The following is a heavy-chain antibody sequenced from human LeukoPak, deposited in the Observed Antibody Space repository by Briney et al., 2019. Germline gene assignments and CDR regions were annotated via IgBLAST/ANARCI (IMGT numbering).Heavy chain of an antibody. CDR3: ASSSWTEFDY. D-gene: IGHD6-13*01. J-gene: IGHJ4*02. CDR2: IWYDGSNK. V-gene: IGHV3-33*01. CDR1: GFTFSSYG. Sequence: GRSLRLSCAASGFTFSSYGMHWVRQAPGKGLEWVAVIWYDGSNKYYADSVKGRFTISRDNSKNTLYLQMNSLRAEDTAVYYCASSSWTEFDYWGQGTLVTVSS.